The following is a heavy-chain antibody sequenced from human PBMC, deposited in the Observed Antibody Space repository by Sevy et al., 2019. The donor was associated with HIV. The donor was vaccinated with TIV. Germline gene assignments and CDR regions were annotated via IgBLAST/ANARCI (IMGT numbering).Heavy chain of an antibody. CDR2: INPNGGGT. V-gene: IGHV1-2*06. Sequence: ASVKVSCKASGYTFTGYYMHWVRQAPGQGLEWMGRINPNGGGTNYAQKFQGRVTMTRDTSISTAYMERSRLRSDDTAVYYCARDTSIAARHFGYWGQGTLVTVSS. D-gene: IGHD6-6*01. CDR1: GYTFTGYY. J-gene: IGHJ4*02. CDR3: ARDTSIAARHFGY.